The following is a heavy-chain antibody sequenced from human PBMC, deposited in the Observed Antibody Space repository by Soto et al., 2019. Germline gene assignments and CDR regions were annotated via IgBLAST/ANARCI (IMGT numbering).Heavy chain of an antibody. CDR1: GGIFSSYA. J-gene: IGHJ4*02. CDR3: ARGGSGYVRFNEF. D-gene: IGHD3-22*01. Sequence: QEQLVQSGAEVKKPGSSVKVSCKASGGIFSSYAISWVRQAPGQGLEWMGGIIPIFGTANYAQKFQGRVTITADESTNTAYMDLSTLKSEDTALYYCARGGSGYVRFNEFWGQGTLGTVSS. CDR2: IIPIFGTA. V-gene: IGHV1-69*01.